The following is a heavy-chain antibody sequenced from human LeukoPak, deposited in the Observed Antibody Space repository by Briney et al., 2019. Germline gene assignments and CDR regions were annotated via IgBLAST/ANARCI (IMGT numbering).Heavy chain of an antibody. V-gene: IGHV3-23*01. CDR3: AKWGDYDVLTGYYVSDY. Sequence: PGGSLRLSCAASGFTFSNYAMSWVRQAPGKGLEWVSAITGSGGNTYYADSVKGRLTISRDNSKNTVFLQMNSLRAEDTAVYYCAKWGDYDVLTGYYVSDYWGQGALVTVSS. CDR1: GFTFSNYA. D-gene: IGHD3-9*01. J-gene: IGHJ4*02. CDR2: ITGSGGNT.